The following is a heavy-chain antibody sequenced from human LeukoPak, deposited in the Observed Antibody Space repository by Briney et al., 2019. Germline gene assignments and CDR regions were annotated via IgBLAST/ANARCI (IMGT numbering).Heavy chain of an antibody. V-gene: IGHV4-34*01. CDR3: ARGGGSYLSVEYYFDY. D-gene: IGHD1-26*01. Sequence: SETLSLTCAVYGGSFSGYYWSWIRQPPGKGLEWIGEINHSGSTNYNPSLKSRVTISVDTSKNQFSLKLSSVTAADTAVYYCARGGGSYLSVEYYFDYWGQGTLVTVSS. CDR1: GGSFSGYY. J-gene: IGHJ4*02. CDR2: INHSGST.